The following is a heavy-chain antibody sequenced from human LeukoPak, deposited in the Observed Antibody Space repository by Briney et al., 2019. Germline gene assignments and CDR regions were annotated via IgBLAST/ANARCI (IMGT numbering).Heavy chain of an antibody. J-gene: IGHJ5*02. D-gene: IGHD5-18*01. CDR3: APRGDIEHSYGYGKWFDP. Sequence: SETLSLTCAVYGGSFSDYYWSWIRQPPGKGLEWIGEIHHSGGTNYNASLKSRVTISVDTSKNQFSLRLSSVTAADTAVYYCAPRGDIEHSYGYGKWFDPWGQGTRVTVSS. CDR2: IHHSGGT. CDR1: GGSFSDYY. V-gene: IGHV4-34*01.